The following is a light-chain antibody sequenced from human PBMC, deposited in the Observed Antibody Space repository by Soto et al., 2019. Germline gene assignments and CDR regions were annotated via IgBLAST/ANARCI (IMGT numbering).Light chain of an antibody. J-gene: IGKJ3*01. CDR1: QSVSSDY. V-gene: IGKV3-20*01. Sequence: EIVLTQSPNTLSLSPGERATLSCRASQSVSSDYLVWYQQKPGQAPRLLIYGASSRATGIPDRFSGSGSGTDFTLTISRLEPEDFAVYYCQQYGNIPPSVTFGPGTKVDIK. CDR3: QQYGNIPPSVT. CDR2: GAS.